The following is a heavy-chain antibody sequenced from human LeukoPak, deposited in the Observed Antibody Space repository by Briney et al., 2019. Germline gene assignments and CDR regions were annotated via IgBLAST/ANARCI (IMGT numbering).Heavy chain of an antibody. J-gene: IGHJ4*02. V-gene: IGHV3-30*03. Sequence: GRSLRLSCAASGLTFSNYAMHWVRQAPGKGMEWVAVISYDGSNKYNADSVKGRFTISRDNSKNTLYPQMNSLRAEDTAVYYCARHQWGSWFFDYWDQGTLVTVSS. CDR3: ARHQWGSWFFDY. D-gene: IGHD6-13*01. CDR1: GLTFSNYA. CDR2: ISYDGSNK.